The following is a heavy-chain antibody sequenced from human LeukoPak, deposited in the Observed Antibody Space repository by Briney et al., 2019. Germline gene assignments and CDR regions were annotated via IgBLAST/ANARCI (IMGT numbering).Heavy chain of an antibody. J-gene: IGHJ4*02. CDR1: GFTFSSYA. D-gene: IGHD3-22*01. CDR2: ISGSGGSS. V-gene: IGHV3-23*01. Sequence: PGGSLRLSCAASGFTFSSYAMSWVRQAPGKGLEWVSAISGSGGSSYYADSVKGRFTISRDNSKNTLYLQMNSLRAEDTAVYYCAKDSGYPSGYFDYWGQGTLVTVSS. CDR3: AKDSGYPSGYFDY.